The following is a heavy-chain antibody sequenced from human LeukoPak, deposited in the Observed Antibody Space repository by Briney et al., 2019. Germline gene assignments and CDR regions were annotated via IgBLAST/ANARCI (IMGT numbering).Heavy chain of an antibody. CDR2: INPDSGGT. V-gene: IGHV1-2*06. CDR3: ARSKAAAMVDY. J-gene: IGHJ4*02. Sequence: ASVKVSCKASGYTFTGYYMHWVRQAPGQGLGWMGRINPDSGGTNYAQKFQGRVTMTRDTSISTAYMELSRLRSDDTAVYYCARSKAAAMVDYWGQGTLVTVSS. D-gene: IGHD2-2*01. CDR1: GYTFTGYY.